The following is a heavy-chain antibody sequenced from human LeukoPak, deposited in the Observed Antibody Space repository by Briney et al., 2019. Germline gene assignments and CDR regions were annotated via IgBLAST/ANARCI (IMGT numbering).Heavy chain of an antibody. CDR1: GGSIGTYY. D-gene: IGHD4/OR15-4a*01. CDR3: ARHRGCLSVPFDY. Sequence: PSETLSLTCTVSGGSIGTYYWSWIRQPPGKGLEWIGYVYYSGSTSYNPSLKSRVAISVDTSKNQFSLKLSSVTAADTAVYYCARHRGCLSVPFDYWGRGTLVTVSS. CDR2: VYYSGST. J-gene: IGHJ4*02. V-gene: IGHV4-59*08.